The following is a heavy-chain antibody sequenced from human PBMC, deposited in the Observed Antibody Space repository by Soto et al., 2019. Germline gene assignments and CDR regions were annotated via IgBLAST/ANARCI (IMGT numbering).Heavy chain of an antibody. J-gene: IGHJ3*02. V-gene: IGHV3-53*01. CDR3: ARQDYYDSSGYLFDI. Sequence: EVQLVESGGGLTQPGGSLRLSCAASGFIVSSNYMSWVRQAPGKGLEWVSVIYTGGSINYADSVKGRFTISRDNSKNTLYLQMNSLRAEDTAVYYCARQDYYDSSGYLFDIWGQGTMVTVSS. CDR2: IYTGGSI. CDR1: GFIVSSNY. D-gene: IGHD3-22*01.